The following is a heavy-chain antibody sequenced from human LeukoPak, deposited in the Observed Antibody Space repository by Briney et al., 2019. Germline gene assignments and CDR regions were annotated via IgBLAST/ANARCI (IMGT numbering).Heavy chain of an antibody. CDR3: ARGQRGYSRFYYFDY. J-gene: IGHJ4*02. CDR1: GGSFSGYY. D-gene: IGHD6-13*01. CDR2: INHSGST. Sequence: PSETLSLTCAVYGGSFSGYYWSWIRQPPGKGLEWIGEINHSGSTNYNPSLKSRVTISVDTSKNQFSLKLSSVTAADTAVYYCARGQRGYSRFYYFDYWGQGTLVTVSS. V-gene: IGHV4-34*01.